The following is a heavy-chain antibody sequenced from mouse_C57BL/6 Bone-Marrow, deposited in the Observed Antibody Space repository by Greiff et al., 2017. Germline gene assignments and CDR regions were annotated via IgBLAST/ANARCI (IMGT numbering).Heavy chain of an antibody. V-gene: IGHV5-15*01. CDR1: GFTFSDYG. Sequence: EVKVVESGGGLVQPGGSLKLSCAASGFTFSDYGMAWVRQAPRKGPEWVAFISNLAYSIYYADTVTGRFTISRENAKNTQYLEMSSLRSEDTAMYYCARQRSNWDFDYWGQGTTLTVSS. J-gene: IGHJ2*01. D-gene: IGHD4-1*01. CDR2: ISNLAYSI. CDR3: ARQRSNWDFDY.